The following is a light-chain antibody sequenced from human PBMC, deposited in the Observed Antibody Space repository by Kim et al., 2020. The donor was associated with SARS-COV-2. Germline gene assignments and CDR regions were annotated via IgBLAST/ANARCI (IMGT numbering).Light chain of an antibody. J-gene: IGKJ4*01. CDR2: AAS. CDR1: QDISTY. V-gene: IGKV1-27*01. CDR3: QQYYGAPLT. Sequence: ASVGDRVTITCRASQDISTYLAWYQQKPGNSPNLLIYAASTLHSGVPSRFSGSGSGTDFTLTISDLQPEDVATLYCQQYYGAPLTFGGGTKVDIK.